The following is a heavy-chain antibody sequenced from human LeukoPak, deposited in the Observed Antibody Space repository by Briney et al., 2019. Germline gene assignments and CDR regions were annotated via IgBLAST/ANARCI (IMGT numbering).Heavy chain of an antibody. CDR1: GGSFRGYY. Sequence: SETLSLTCAVYGGSFRGYYWSWIRQPPGKGLEWIGEINHSGSTNYNPSLKSRVTISVDTSKNQFSLKLSSVTAADTAVYYCARVSPPKGYCSSTSCYVSYYYYYMDVWGKGTTVTVSS. D-gene: IGHD2-2*01. CDR2: INHSGST. V-gene: IGHV4-34*01. CDR3: ARVSPPKGYCSSTSCYVSYYYYYMDV. J-gene: IGHJ6*03.